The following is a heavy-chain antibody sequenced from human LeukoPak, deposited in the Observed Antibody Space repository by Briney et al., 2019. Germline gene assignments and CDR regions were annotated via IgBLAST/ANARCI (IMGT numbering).Heavy chain of an antibody. D-gene: IGHD2-15*01. Sequence: PGGSPRLSCAVSGLTFSDQYIDWGRQAPGKGLEWVGRSRNKANSYTTEYAASVKGRFTFSRDESKNSLYLQMNSLKTEDTAAYYCARPASRNDAFDIWGQGAMVTVSS. CDR3: ARPASRNDAFDI. CDR1: GLTFSDQY. J-gene: IGHJ3*02. CDR2: SRNKANSYTT. V-gene: IGHV3-72*01.